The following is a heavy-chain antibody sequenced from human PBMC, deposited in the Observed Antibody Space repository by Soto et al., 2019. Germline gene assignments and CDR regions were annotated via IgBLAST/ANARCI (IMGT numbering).Heavy chain of an antibody. Sequence: PGGSLRLSCVASEFTFSSYSMNGVRQAPGKGLEWVSSISTTSNFIYYADSVKGRFTISRDNAKNSLYLQMNSLRAEDTAVYYCARESLRPFDLWGRGTLVTVSS. CDR3: ARESLRPFDL. CDR2: ISTTSNFI. V-gene: IGHV3-21*01. D-gene: IGHD5-12*01. CDR1: EFTFSSYS. J-gene: IGHJ2*01.